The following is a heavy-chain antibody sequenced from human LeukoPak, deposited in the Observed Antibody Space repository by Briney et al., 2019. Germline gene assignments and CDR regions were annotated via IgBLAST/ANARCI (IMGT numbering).Heavy chain of an antibody. CDR1: GFTFDDYA. D-gene: IGHD6-19*01. Sequence: GGSLRLSCEASGFTFDDYAMHWVRQAPGKGLEWVSGISWNGGKIDYADSIKGRFTVSRDNAKNSLYLQMNSLRAEDTALYYCAKVGAVAGGYYFDCWGQGTLVTVSS. J-gene: IGHJ4*02. V-gene: IGHV3-9*01. CDR3: AKVGAVAGGYYFDC. CDR2: ISWNGGKI.